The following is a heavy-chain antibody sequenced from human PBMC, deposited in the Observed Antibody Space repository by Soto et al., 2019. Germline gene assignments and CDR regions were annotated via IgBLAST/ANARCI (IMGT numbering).Heavy chain of an antibody. CDR1: GGSFSSYY. V-gene: IGHV4-59*01. Sequence: PSETLSLTCAVYGGSFSSYYWSWIRQLPGKGLEWIGYIYYSGSTNYNPSLKSRVTISVDTSKNQFSLKLSSVTAADTAVYYCARGQLDYYYYGMDVWGQGTTVTVSS. D-gene: IGHD6-6*01. CDR3: ARGQLDYYYYGMDV. CDR2: IYYSGST. J-gene: IGHJ6*02.